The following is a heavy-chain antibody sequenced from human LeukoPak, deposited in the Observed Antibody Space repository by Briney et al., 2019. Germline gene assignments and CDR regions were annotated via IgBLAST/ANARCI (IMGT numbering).Heavy chain of an antibody. Sequence: GGSLRLSCAASGFTFSSYGMHWVRQTPGKGLEWVAFIRHDGSYKYYADSVKGRFTISRDNSKNTLYLQMNSLRAEDTAVYYCAKIWGMPVADIDYWGQGTLVTVSS. CDR1: GFTFSSYG. CDR2: IRHDGSYK. J-gene: IGHJ4*02. V-gene: IGHV3-30*02. D-gene: IGHD6-19*01. CDR3: AKIWGMPVADIDY.